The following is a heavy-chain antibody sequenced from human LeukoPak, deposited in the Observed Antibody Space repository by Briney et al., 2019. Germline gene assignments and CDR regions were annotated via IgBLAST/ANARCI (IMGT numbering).Heavy chain of an antibody. Sequence: SETLSLTCGVYGGSFSGYYYSWIRQPPGKGLEWIGYIYYTGSTNYNPSLKSRVTMFVDMSKNQFSLRLSSVTAADTAVYYCARHRAYSSSSPFDYWGQGTLVTVSS. V-gene: IGHV4-59*08. J-gene: IGHJ4*02. D-gene: IGHD6-6*01. CDR3: ARHRAYSSSSPFDY. CDR1: GGSFSGYY. CDR2: IYYTGST.